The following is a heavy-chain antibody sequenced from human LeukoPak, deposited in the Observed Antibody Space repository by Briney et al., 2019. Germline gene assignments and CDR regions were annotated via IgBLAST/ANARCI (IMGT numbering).Heavy chain of an antibody. Sequence: SQTLSLTCTVSGGSISSGSYYWSWIRQPAGKGLEWIGRIYTSGSTNYNPSLKSRVTISVDTSKNQFSLKLSSVTAADTAVYYCARDGMDRYYYYYGMDVWGQGTTVTVSS. CDR3: ARDGMDRYYYYYGMDV. D-gene: IGHD3-10*01. CDR1: GGSISSGSYY. J-gene: IGHJ6*02. V-gene: IGHV4-61*02. CDR2: IYTSGST.